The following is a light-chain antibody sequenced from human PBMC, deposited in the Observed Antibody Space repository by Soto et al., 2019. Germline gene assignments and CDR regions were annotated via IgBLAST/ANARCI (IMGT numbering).Light chain of an antibody. CDR3: QQLNSYPLS. J-gene: IGKJ4*01. V-gene: IGKV3-20*01. Sequence: EIVLTQSPGTLSLSPGDSATLSCRASQSVSSSYLAWYQQKPGQAPRLLIYGSSNRATGIPDRFSGSGSGTDFTLTISRLEPEDFAVYYCQQLNSYPLSFGGGTKVEIE. CDR2: GSS. CDR1: QSVSSSY.